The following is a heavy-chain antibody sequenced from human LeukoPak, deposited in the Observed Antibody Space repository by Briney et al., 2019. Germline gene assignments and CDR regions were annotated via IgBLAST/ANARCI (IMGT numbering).Heavy chain of an antibody. CDR3: AGTTVATIPDYYYYGMDV. J-gene: IGHJ6*02. CDR1: GGSISSYY. D-gene: IGHD5-12*01. CDR2: IYYSGST. Sequence: PSETLSLTCTVSGGSISSYYWSWIRQPPGKGLEWIGYIYYSGSTNYNPSLKSRVTISVDASKNQFSLKLSSVTAADTAVYYCAGTTVATIPDYYYYGMDVWGQGTTVTVSS. V-gene: IGHV4-59*01.